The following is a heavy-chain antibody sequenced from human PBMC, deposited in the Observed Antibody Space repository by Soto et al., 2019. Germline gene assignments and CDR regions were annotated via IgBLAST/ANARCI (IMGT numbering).Heavy chain of an antibody. Sequence: PGGSLRLSCAASGFTFSSYAMSWVRQAPGKGLEWVSAISGSGGSTYYADSVKGRFTISRDNSKNTLYPQMNSLRAEDTAVYYCARDHIVVVPAGRARTPFDYWGQGTLVTVSS. D-gene: IGHD2-2*01. CDR2: ISGSGGST. J-gene: IGHJ4*02. CDR3: ARDHIVVVPAGRARTPFDY. CDR1: GFTFSSYA. V-gene: IGHV3-23*01.